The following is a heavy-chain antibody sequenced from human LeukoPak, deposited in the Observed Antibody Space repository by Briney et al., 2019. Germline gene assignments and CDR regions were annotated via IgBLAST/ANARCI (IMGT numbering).Heavy chain of an antibody. CDR1: GFTFSSYG. J-gene: IGHJ3*02. D-gene: IGHD6-19*01. V-gene: IGHV3-30*02. CDR3: AKDRIAVAGGEAFDI. CDR2: IRYDGSNK. Sequence: PGGSLRLSCAASGFTFSSYGMHWVRQAPGKGPEWVAFIRYDGSNKYYADSVKGRFTISRDNSKNTLYLQMNSLRAEDTAVYYCAKDRIAVAGGEAFDIWGQGTMVTVSS.